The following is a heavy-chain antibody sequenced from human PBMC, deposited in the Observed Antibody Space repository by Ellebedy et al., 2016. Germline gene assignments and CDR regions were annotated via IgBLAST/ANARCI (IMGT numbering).Heavy chain of an antibody. V-gene: IGHV3-7*01. CDR3: ARDFDLGAIAVAGLFDY. Sequence: GGSLRLSCAASGFTFSSYWMSWVRQAPGKGLEWVANIKQDGSEKYYVDSVKGRFTISRDNAKNSLYLQMNSLRAEDTAVYYCARDFDLGAIAVAGLFDYWGQGTLVTVSS. CDR2: IKQDGSEK. J-gene: IGHJ4*02. D-gene: IGHD6-19*01. CDR1: GFTFSSYW.